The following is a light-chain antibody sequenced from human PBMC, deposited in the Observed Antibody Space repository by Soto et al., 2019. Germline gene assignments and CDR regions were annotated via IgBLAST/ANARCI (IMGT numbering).Light chain of an antibody. CDR3: QQYGSSLIT. CDR2: GAS. V-gene: IGKV3-20*01. Sequence: EIVLTQSPGTLSLSPGERATLSCRASQSVSSNLAWYQQKPGQAPRILIYGASTRATGIPARFSGSGSGTDCTLTISRLEPEDVAVYYCQQYGSSLITLGQGTRLEIK. CDR1: QSVSSN. J-gene: IGKJ5*01.